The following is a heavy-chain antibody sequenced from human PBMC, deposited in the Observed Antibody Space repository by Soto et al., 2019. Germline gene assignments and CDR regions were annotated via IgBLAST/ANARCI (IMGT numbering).Heavy chain of an antibody. CDR1: GGTFSSYA. V-gene: IGHV1-69*12. CDR3: ARVLPYYYDSSGYYSNWFDP. CDR2: IIPIFGTA. J-gene: IGHJ5*02. Sequence: QVQLVQSGAEVKKPGSSVKVSCKASGGTFSSYAISWVRQAPGQGLEWMGGIIPIFGTANYAQKFQGRVTITADESTSTAYMELSSLRSEDTAVYYCARVLPYYYDSSGYYSNWFDPWGQGTLVTVSS. D-gene: IGHD3-22*01.